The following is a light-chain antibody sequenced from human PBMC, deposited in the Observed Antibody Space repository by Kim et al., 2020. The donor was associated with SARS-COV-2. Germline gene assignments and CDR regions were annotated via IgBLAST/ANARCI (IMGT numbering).Light chain of an antibody. CDR1: SSDVGGYYY. CDR3: SSYAGSDNYV. V-gene: IGLV2-8*01. Sequence: GQSVTISFTGTSSDVGGYYYVSWYQHHPGKAPKLMVYGVSKRPSGVPYRFSGSKSDNTASLTVSWLQAEDEADYYCSSYAGSDNYVFGTGTKVTV. CDR2: GVS. J-gene: IGLJ1*01.